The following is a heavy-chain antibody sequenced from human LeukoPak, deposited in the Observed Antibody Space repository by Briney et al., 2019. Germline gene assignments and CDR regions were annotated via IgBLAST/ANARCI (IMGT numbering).Heavy chain of an antibody. CDR3: TRTPPRLYEFWSGTSLSYLDY. V-gene: IGHV3-49*04. CDR1: GFTSGVYA. Sequence: GRSLRLSCTASGFTSGVYAMSWVRQAPGKGLEWVGFIRSKAYGGTTEYAASVKGRFTISRDDSKSIAYLQMNSLKTEDTAVYYSTRTPPRLYEFWSGTSLSYLDYWGQGTLVTVSS. CDR2: IRSKAYGGTT. D-gene: IGHD3-3*01. J-gene: IGHJ4*02.